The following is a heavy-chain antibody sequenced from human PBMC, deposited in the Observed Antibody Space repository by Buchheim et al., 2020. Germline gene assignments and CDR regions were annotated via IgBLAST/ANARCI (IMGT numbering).Heavy chain of an antibody. CDR1: GGSISSSSYY. CDR3: ATLTTVTLYYYYYYGMDV. CDR2: IYYSGST. D-gene: IGHD4-17*01. J-gene: IGHJ6*02. Sequence: QLQLQESGPGLVKPSETLSLTCTVSGGSISSSSYYWGWIRQPPGKGLEWIGSIYYSGSTYYNPSLKSRVTISVDTSKHQLSLKLSSVTAADTTVYYCATLTTVTLYYYYYYGMDVWGQGTT. V-gene: IGHV4-39*07.